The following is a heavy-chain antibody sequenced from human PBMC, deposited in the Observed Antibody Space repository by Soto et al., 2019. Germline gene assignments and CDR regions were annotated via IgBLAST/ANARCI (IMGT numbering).Heavy chain of an antibody. J-gene: IGHJ4*02. Sequence: QVQLQESGPGLVKPSETLSLTCTVSGGSVSSADYYWSWIRQPPGKGPEWIGYIYYTGSTDYNPPLKSRVTISVDTSKNQFSLKLSSVTAADTAVYYCVRVASAVYFDCWGQGTLLTVSS. CDR2: IYYTGST. V-gene: IGHV4-61*08. CDR1: GGSVSSADYY. CDR3: VRVASAVYFDC.